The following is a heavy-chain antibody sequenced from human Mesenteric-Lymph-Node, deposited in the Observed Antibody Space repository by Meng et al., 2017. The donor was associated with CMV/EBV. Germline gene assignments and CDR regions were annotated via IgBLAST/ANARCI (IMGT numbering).Heavy chain of an antibody. J-gene: IGHJ6*02. Sequence: GGSLRLSCAASGFTFSSYSMNWVRQAPGKGLEWVSSISSSSSYIYYADSVKGRFTISRDNAKNSLYLQMNSLRAEDTAVYYCARSGTICGGDCYFSWDYYYGMDVWGQGTTVTVSS. CDR1: GFTFSSYS. V-gene: IGHV3-21*01. D-gene: IGHD2-21*01. CDR3: ARSGTICGGDCYFSWDYYYGMDV. CDR2: ISSSSSYI.